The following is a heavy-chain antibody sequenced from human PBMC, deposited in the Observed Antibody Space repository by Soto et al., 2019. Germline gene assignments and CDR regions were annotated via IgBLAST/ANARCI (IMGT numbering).Heavy chain of an antibody. Sequence: QVQLVESGGGVVQPGRSLRLSCAASGFTFSSYGMHWVRQAPGKGLEWVAVISYDGSNKYYADSVKGRFTISRDNSKNTLYLQMNSLRAEDTAVYYCAKDPVPRLGYFDYWGQGTLVTVSS. CDR1: GFTFSSYG. V-gene: IGHV3-30*18. D-gene: IGHD5-12*01. J-gene: IGHJ4*02. CDR3: AKDPVPRLGYFDY. CDR2: ISYDGSNK.